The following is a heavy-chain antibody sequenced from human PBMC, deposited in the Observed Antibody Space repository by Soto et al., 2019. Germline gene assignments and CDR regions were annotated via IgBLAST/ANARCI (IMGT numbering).Heavy chain of an antibody. V-gene: IGHV3-30*18. CDR2: ISYDGSNE. CDR3: AKDTYFYDTSGYYIFDY. J-gene: IGHJ4*02. D-gene: IGHD3-22*01. Sequence: GGSLRPSCAASGFAFSSYGIHWVRQAPGKGLEWVAGISYDGSNEHYTDSVKGRFTISRDNSKNTLYLQMNSLRAEDTAVYYCAKDTYFYDTSGYYIFDYWGQGTLVTVSS. CDR1: GFAFSSYG.